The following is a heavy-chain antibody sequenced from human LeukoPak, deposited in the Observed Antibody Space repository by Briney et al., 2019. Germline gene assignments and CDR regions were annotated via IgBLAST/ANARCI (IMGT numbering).Heavy chain of an antibody. D-gene: IGHD5-12*01. Sequence: SETLSLTCAVYGGSFSGYYWSWIRQPPGKGLEWIGEINHSGSTNYNPSLKSRVTISVDTSKNQFSLKLSSVTAADTAVYYRACQWLRSTIDYWGQGTLVTVSS. CDR3: ACQWLRSTIDY. CDR1: GGSFSGYY. V-gene: IGHV4-34*01. J-gene: IGHJ4*02. CDR2: INHSGST.